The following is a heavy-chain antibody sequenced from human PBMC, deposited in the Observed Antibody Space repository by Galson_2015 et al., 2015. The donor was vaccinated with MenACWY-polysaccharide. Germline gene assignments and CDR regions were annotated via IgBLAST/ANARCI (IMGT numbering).Heavy chain of an antibody. Sequence: SLRLSCAASGFTFPDHWMTWVRQAPGKGLEWVSGISASGGSTYYADSVKGRFTISRDNSKNTLYLQMISLRAEDTAVYYCAKDQTSYSSGWYREALADYWGQGTLVTVSS. CDR2: ISASGGST. V-gene: IGHV3-23*01. CDR3: AKDQTSYSSGWYREALADY. CDR1: GFTFPDHW. J-gene: IGHJ4*02. D-gene: IGHD6-19*01.